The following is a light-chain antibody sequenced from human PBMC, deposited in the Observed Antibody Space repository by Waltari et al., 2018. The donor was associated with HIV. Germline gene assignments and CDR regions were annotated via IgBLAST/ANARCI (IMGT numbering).Light chain of an antibody. CDR2: WAS. CDR3: QKYYSSPRK. Sequence: DIVMTQSTDSLAVSLGARATINCNSSQSVLSRSNNENYLAWYQQKPGQPPQLLIYWASTRDAGVLDRFRGSGSGTDCSFTSGSLQAEDVAVFYCQKYYSSPRKFGQGTKVEIK. V-gene: IGKV4-1*01. J-gene: IGKJ1*01. CDR1: QSVLSRSNNENY.